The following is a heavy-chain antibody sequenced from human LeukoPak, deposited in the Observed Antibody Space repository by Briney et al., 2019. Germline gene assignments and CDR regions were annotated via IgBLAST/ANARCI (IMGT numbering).Heavy chain of an antibody. CDR2: ISNSGSTI. CDR3: ARQNNYGPVDY. Sequence: GGSLRLSCAASGFTFSSYSMDWVRQAPGKGLEWVSYISNSGSTIHYADSVKGRFTISRDNAKNSLYLQMNSLRDDDTAVYYCARQNNYGPVDYWGQGTLVTVSS. V-gene: IGHV3-48*02. D-gene: IGHD3-10*01. CDR1: GFTFSSYS. J-gene: IGHJ4*02.